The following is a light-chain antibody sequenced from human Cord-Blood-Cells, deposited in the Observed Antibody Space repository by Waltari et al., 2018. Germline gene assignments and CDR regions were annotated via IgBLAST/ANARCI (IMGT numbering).Light chain of an antibody. CDR2: GAS. J-gene: IGKJ2*01. CDR1: QSVSSSY. CDR3: QQYGSSPPRYT. V-gene: IGKV3-20*01. Sequence: EIVLTQSPGPLSLSPGERATLSCRASQSVSSSYLAWYQQKPVQAPRLLIYGASSRATGIPDRCSGSGSGTDFTLTISRLEPEDFAVYYCQQYGSSPPRYTFGQGTKLEIK.